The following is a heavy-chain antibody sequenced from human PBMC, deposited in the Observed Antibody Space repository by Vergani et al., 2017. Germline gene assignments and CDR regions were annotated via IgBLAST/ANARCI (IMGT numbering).Heavy chain of an antibody. CDR3: ARELSYYYGSGSDDYNPYYYEGMDV. CDR1: GGSINTGAYY. V-gene: IGHV4-61*02. J-gene: IGHJ6*02. Sequence: QVQLQESGPRLVRPSQTLSLTCTVSGGSINTGAYYWSWIRQPAGKGLEWIGRVYTSGMTNYNPSLKSRVTILVDRSKSQLSLKLTSVTAGDTAVYFCARELSYYYGSGSDDYNPYYYEGMDVWGQGP. D-gene: IGHD3-10*01. CDR2: VYTSGMT.